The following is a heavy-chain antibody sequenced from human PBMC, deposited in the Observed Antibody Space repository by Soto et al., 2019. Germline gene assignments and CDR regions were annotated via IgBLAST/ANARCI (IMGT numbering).Heavy chain of an antibody. CDR2: IWYDGSNK. CDR3: ARNYDFWIRAFDI. D-gene: IGHD3-3*01. CDR1: GFTFSSYG. Sequence: GGSLRLSCAASGFTFSSYGMHWVRQAPGKGLEWVAVIWYDGSNKYYADSVKGRFTISRDNSKNTLYLQMNSLRAEDTAVYYCARNYDFWIRAFDIWGQGTMVTVSS. J-gene: IGHJ3*02. V-gene: IGHV3-33*01.